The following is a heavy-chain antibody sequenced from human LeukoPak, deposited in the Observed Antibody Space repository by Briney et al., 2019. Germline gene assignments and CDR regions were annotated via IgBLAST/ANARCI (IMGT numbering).Heavy chain of an antibody. CDR3: TTGENHGRGWYTY. CDR1: GYTFTYYA. Sequence: GASVKVSCKTSGYTFTYYALHWVRQAPGQRLEWLGWIDTGNGNTKYSQKFQGRVTITRGTSASTAYMELSSLRSEDTAVYYCTTGENHGRGWYTYWGQGILVTVSS. V-gene: IGHV1-3*04. D-gene: IGHD6-19*01. J-gene: IGHJ4*02. CDR2: IDTGNGNT.